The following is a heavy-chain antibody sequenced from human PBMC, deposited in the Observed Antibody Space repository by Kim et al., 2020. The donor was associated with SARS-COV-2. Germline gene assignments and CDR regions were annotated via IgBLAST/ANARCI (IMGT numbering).Heavy chain of an antibody. CDR3: AREAYSSSCFDY. J-gene: IGHJ4*01. V-gene: IGHV3-30-3*01. D-gene: IGHD6-13*01. CDR2: ISYDGSNK. CDR1: GFTFSSYA. Sequence: GGSLRLSCAASGFTFSSYAMHWVRQAPGKGLEWVAVISYDGSNKYYADSVKGRFTISRDNSKNTLYLQMNSLRAEDTAVYYCAREAYSSSCFDYWGHGTL.